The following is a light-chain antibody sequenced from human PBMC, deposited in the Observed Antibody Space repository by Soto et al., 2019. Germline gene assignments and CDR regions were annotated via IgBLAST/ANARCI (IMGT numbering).Light chain of an antibody. J-gene: IGKJ4*01. CDR3: QQIYSAPLT. CDR2: AAS. Sequence: TQSPSSLSASVGDRVTITCRASQSITTYLNWYRQKPGKAPKLLIYAASSLQSGVPSRFSGSGSETEFTLSISSLQPEDFATYFCQQIYSAPLTFGGGTKVDIK. CDR1: QSITTY. V-gene: IGKV1-39*01.